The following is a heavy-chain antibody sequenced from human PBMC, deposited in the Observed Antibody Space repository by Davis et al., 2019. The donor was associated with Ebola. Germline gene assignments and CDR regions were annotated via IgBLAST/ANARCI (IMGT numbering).Heavy chain of an antibody. V-gene: IGHV1-46*01. J-gene: IGHJ6*02. CDR3: AKGDLGNYYYYGMGV. CDR1: GYTFTSYY. CDR2: INPSGGST. Sequence: ASVKVSCKASGYTFTSYYMHWVRQAPGQGLEWMGIINPSGGSTSYAQKFQGRVTITRDTSASTAYMELSSLRSEDTAVYYCAKGDLGNYYYYGMGVWGQGTTVTVSS. D-gene: IGHD3-16*01.